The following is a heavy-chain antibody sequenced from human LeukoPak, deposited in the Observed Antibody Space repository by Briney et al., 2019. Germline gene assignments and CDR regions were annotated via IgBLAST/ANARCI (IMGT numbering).Heavy chain of an antibody. J-gene: IGHJ6*03. D-gene: IGHD6-19*01. Sequence: SETLSLTCAVYGGSFSGYYWSWIRQPPGKGLEWIGEINHSGSTNYNPSLKSRVTISVDTSKNQFSLKLSSVTAADTAVYYCARRRVAVAGRGHCYYMDVWGKGTTVTISS. CDR3: ARRRVAVAGRGHCYYMDV. CDR1: GGSFSGYY. CDR2: INHSGST. V-gene: IGHV4-34*01.